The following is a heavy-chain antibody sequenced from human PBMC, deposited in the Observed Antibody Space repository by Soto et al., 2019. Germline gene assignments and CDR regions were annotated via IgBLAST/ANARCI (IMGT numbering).Heavy chain of an antibody. J-gene: IGHJ4*02. V-gene: IGHV4-4*02. CDR2: IYRTGST. Sequence: QVQLQESGPGLVKPSGTLSLTCAVSGGSFTSNNWWTWVRQPPGQGLEWIGEIYRTGSTNYNPSLKSRVTISLDKSDNPFSLKVASLTAADTAVYYCASRDPGTSVDYWGQGTLVTVSS. CDR3: ASRDPGTSVDY. CDR1: GGSFTSNNW. D-gene: IGHD1-7*01.